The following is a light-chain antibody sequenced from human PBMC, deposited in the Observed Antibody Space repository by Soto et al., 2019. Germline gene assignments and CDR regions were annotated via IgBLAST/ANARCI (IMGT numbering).Light chain of an antibody. CDR3: QQYGSSRWT. Sequence: EIVLTQSPGTLSLSPGERATLSCRASQSVSSSYLAWYQQNRGQAPRLLIYGASSRAPGIPDGFGGSGSGTDFTLTISRLEPEDFAVYYCQQYGSSRWTFGQGTKV. CDR2: GAS. V-gene: IGKV3-20*01. CDR1: QSVSSSY. J-gene: IGKJ1*01.